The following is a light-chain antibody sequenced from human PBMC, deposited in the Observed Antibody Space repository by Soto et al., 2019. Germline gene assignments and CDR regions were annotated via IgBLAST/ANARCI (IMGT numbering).Light chain of an antibody. Sequence: DIQMTQSPSSLSASVGDRVTITCRASQSLSSRLTWYQQKPGEAPKLLIYETSSLQSGVPSRFSGSGSETDFTLTVNSLQPEDFATYYCQQSFSPPYTFGQGTTLEIK. V-gene: IGKV1-39*01. CDR2: ETS. J-gene: IGKJ2*01. CDR3: QQSFSPPYT. CDR1: QSLSSR.